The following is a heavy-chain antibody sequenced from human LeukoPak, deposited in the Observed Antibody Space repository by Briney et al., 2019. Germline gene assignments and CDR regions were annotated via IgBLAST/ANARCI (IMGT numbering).Heavy chain of an antibody. CDR2: INAGNGNT. J-gene: IGHJ4*02. CDR3: AREWRIAVAAAGY. V-gene: IGHV1-3*01. D-gene: IGHD6-19*01. CDR1: GYTFTSYA. Sequence: ASVKVSCKASGYTFTSYAMHWVRQAPGQRLEWMGWINAGNGNTKYSQKFQGRVTITRDTSASTAYMELSSLRSEDTAVYYCAREWRIAVAAAGYWGQGTLVTVSS.